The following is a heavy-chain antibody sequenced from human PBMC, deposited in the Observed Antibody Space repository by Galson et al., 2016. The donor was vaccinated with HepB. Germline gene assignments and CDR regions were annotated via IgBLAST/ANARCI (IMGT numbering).Heavy chain of an antibody. J-gene: IGHJ4*02. V-gene: IGHV3-74*01. CDR1: GGSVSSHNW. D-gene: IGHD5-24*01. Sequence: ETLSLTCAVSGGSVSSHNWWSRVRQAPGKGLEWVSRIGTDGRSNYADSVKGRFTISRDNSKNTLYLQMNSLRAEDTAIYYCARDRDARPYDYWGQGTLVIVSS. CDR2: IGTDGRS. CDR3: ARDRDARPYDY.